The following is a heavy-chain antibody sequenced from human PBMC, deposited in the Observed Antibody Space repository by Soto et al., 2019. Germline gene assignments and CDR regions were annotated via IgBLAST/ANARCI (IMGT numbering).Heavy chain of an antibody. D-gene: IGHD2-21*02. V-gene: IGHV3-23*01. Sequence: GSLRLSCSASGGKCKNHGMSWIRQAPGKGLEWVSTISGSGATSLYADSVKGRFTIFKDSSQAYLDLKSLRVEDSATYYCAKTETMVVVTVQPRWFDSWGRGPLVTVYS. CDR2: ISGSGATS. CDR3: AKTETMVVVTVQPRWFDS. J-gene: IGHJ5*01. CDR1: GGKCKNHG.